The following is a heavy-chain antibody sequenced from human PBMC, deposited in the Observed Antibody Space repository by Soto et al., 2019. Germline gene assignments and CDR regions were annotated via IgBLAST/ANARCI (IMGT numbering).Heavy chain of an antibody. J-gene: IGHJ4*02. CDR3: ARIPSYDSSGYQFDY. V-gene: IGHV2-70*01. Sequence: SGPTLVNPTQTLTLTCTFSGFSLSTSGMCVSWIRQPPGKAPEWLALIDWDDGKYYSTSLKTRLTISKDTSKNQVVLTMTNMDPVDSATYYCARIPSYDSSGYQFDYWGQGTLVTVSS. D-gene: IGHD3-22*01. CDR2: IDWDDGK. CDR1: GFSLSTSGMC.